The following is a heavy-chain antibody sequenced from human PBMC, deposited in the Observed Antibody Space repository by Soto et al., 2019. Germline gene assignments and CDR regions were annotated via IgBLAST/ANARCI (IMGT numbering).Heavy chain of an antibody. D-gene: IGHD1-26*01. CDR1: GFSFSTYG. V-gene: IGHV3-33*01. CDR2: IWYDGSNR. Sequence: QVQLEESGGGVVQRGKSLRLSCAASGFSFSTYGMHWVRQAPGKGLEWVAVIWYDGSNRYYADSVKGRFTISRDKSKNTLFLQMNSLRVEDTAVYYCARDKGMVGTDYWGQGTLVTVSS. CDR3: ARDKGMVGTDY. J-gene: IGHJ4*02.